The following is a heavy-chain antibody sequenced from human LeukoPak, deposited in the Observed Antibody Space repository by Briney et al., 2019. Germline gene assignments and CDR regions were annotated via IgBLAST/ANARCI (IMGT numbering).Heavy chain of an antibody. CDR2: IYTSGST. Sequence: SETLSLTCTVSGGSISSYYWIWIRQPPGKGLEWIGYIYTSGSTNYNPSLKSRVTISVDTSKNQFSLRLRSVTAADTAVYYCARSGRGYSYGPMYYFDYWGQGTLVTVSS. CDR1: GGSISSYY. D-gene: IGHD5-18*01. CDR3: ARSGRGYSYGPMYYFDY. V-gene: IGHV4-4*08. J-gene: IGHJ4*02.